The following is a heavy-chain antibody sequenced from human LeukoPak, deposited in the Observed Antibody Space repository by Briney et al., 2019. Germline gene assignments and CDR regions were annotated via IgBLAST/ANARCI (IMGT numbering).Heavy chain of an antibody. CDR1: GFIFRTYS. Sequence: GGSLRLSCAASGFIFRTYSMNWVRQAPGKGLEWVSSISSGSSFIYYADSVKGRFTISRDNAKNSLFLQMNSLRAEDTAVYYCARESSGYFYWGQGTLVTVSS. CDR2: ISSGSSFI. CDR3: ARESSGYFY. D-gene: IGHD3-22*01. V-gene: IGHV3-21*01. J-gene: IGHJ4*02.